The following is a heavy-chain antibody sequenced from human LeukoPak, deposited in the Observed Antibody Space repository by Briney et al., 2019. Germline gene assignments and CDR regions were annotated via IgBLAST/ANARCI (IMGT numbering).Heavy chain of an antibody. V-gene: IGHV1-2*04. Sequence: ASVKVSCKASGYTFTGYYMHWVRQAPGQGLEWMGWINPNSGGTNYAQKFQGWVTMTRDTSISTAYMELSRLRSDDTVVYYCARVSAAGHGGYFQHWGQGTLVTVSS. D-gene: IGHD6-13*01. CDR3: ARVSAAGHGGYFQH. CDR2: INPNSGGT. CDR1: GYTFTGYY. J-gene: IGHJ1*01.